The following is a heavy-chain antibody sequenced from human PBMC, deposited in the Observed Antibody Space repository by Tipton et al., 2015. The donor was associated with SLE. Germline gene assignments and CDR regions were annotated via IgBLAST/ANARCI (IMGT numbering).Heavy chain of an antibody. Sequence: TLSLTCNVSGVSISSSYWSWIRQPAGKGLEWIGRIYTSGATDDNPSLKSRVTMSVDMSKNQIFLKMTSVTAADSAVYYCAKDRGTYPGPYFKNWGQGTLVTVSS. CDR3: AKDRGTYPGPYFKN. CDR1: GVSISSSY. V-gene: IGHV4-4*07. D-gene: IGHD3-16*01. CDR2: IYTSGAT. J-gene: IGHJ4*02.